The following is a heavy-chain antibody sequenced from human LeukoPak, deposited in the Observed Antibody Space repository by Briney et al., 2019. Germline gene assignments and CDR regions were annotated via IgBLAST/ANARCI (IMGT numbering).Heavy chain of an antibody. J-gene: IGHJ2*01. D-gene: IGHD1-1*01. Sequence: KPSETLSLTCTVSGGSISSSSYYWGWIRQPPGKGLEWIGSIYYSGSTYYNPSLKSRVTISVDTSKNQFSLKLSSVTAADTAVYYCARERTTYPHWYFDLWGRGTLVTASS. V-gene: IGHV4-39*07. CDR1: GGSISSSSYY. CDR2: IYYSGST. CDR3: ARERTTYPHWYFDL.